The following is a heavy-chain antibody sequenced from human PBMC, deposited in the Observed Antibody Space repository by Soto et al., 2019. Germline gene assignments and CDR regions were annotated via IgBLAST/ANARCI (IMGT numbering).Heavy chain of an antibody. J-gene: IGHJ4*02. Sequence: SETLSLTCTVSGGSISRYYWSWIRQPPGKGLKWIWYIYYSGSTNYNPSLKSRVTISVDTSKNQFSLKLSSVTAADTAVYYCARGYEDYGDHVYDYLGQGTLVTAS. V-gene: IGHV4-59*01. CDR1: GGSISRYY. D-gene: IGHD4-17*01. CDR2: IYYSGST. CDR3: ARGYEDYGDHVYDY.